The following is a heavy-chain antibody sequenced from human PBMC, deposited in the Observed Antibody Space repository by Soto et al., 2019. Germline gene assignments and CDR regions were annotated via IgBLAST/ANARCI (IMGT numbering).Heavy chain of an antibody. CDR1: GFTFSSYG. J-gene: IGHJ4*02. D-gene: IGHD4-17*01. CDR3: ARDSRTTTVVKY. CDR2: IKQDGSEK. Sequence: QTGGSLRLSCAASGFTFSSYGMSWVRQAPGKGLEWVANIKQDGSEKYYVDSVKGRFTISRDNAKNSLYLQMNSLRAEDTAVYYCARDSRTTTVVKYWGQGTLVTVSS. V-gene: IGHV3-7*01.